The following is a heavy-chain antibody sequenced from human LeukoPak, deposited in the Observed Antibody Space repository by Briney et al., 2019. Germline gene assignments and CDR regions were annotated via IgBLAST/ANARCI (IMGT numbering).Heavy chain of an antibody. CDR1: GYTFTGYY. CDR3: ARGPARTVTSIALYHFDY. V-gene: IGHV1-2*02. CDR2: INPNSGGI. Sequence: EASVKVSCKASGYTFTGYYMHWVRQAPGQGLEWMGWINPNSGGINYAQKFQGRVTMTRDTSISTAYMELSRLRSDDTAVYYCARGPARTVTSIALYHFDYWGQGTLVTVSS. D-gene: IGHD4-17*01. J-gene: IGHJ4*02.